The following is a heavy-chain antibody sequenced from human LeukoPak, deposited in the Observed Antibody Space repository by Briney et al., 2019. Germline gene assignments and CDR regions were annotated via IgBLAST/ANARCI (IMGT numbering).Heavy chain of an antibody. CDR1: GFTFSSYW. D-gene: IGHD5-24*01. CDR3: ARDGYNSWFDP. CDR2: IKQDGSEK. Sequence: PGGSLRLSCAASGFTFSSYWMSWVRQAPGKGLEWVANIKQDGSEKYYVDSVKGRFTISRDNAKNSLYLQMNSLRSEDTVVYYCARDGYNSWFDPWGQGTLVTVSS. V-gene: IGHV3-7*03. J-gene: IGHJ5*02.